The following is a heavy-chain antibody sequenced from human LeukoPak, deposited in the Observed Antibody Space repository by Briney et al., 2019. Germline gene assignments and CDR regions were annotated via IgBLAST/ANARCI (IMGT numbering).Heavy chain of an antibody. D-gene: IGHD2-2*01. CDR2: IIPIFGTA. CDR3: AFVVVPAYDALDI. CDR1: GGTFSSYA. V-gene: IGHV1-69*13. J-gene: IGHJ3*02. Sequence: SVKVSCKAFGGTFSSYAISWVRQAPGQGLEWMGGIIPIFGTANYAQKFQGRVTITADESTSTAYMELSSLRSEDTAVYYCAFVVVPAYDALDIWGQGTMVTVSS.